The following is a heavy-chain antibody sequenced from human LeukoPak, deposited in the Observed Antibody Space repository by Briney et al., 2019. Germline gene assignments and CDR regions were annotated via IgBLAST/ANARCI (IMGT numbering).Heavy chain of an antibody. CDR2: IYPGDSDT. CDR1: GYSFSTYW. D-gene: IGHD3-10*01. V-gene: IGHV5-51*01. CDR3: ARQGEGGPKGSDAFDI. J-gene: IGHJ3*02. Sequence: GESLKISCKGSGYSFSTYWLGWVLQMPGKGLEWMVIIYPGDSDTKYSPSFQGQVTFSADKSITTAYLQWSSLKASDTAMYYCARQGEGGPKGSDAFDIWGQGTMVTVSS.